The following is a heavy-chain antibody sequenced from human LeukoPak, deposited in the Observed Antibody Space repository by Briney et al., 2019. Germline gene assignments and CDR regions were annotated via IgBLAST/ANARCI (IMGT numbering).Heavy chain of an antibody. CDR1: GFTFSSYS. V-gene: IGHV3-21*01. J-gene: IGHJ5*02. CDR2: ISSSSSYI. Sequence: GSLRLSCAASGFTFSSYSMNWIRQAPGKGPEWVSSISSSSSYIYYADSVKGRFTISRDNAKNSLYLQMNSLRAEDTAVYYCARGEDTAMVTGGYNWFDPWGQGTLVTVSS. CDR3: ARGEDTAMVTGGYNWFDP. D-gene: IGHD5-18*01.